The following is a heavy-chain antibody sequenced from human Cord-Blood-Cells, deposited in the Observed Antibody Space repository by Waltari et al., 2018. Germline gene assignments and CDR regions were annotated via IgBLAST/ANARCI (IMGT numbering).Heavy chain of an antibody. CDR3: TIDHRMGLDN. CDR1: GFTFSSYC. D-gene: IGHD2-8*01. CDR2: ISRSSSYI. J-gene: IGHJ4*02. V-gene: IGHV3-21*01. Sequence: EVQLVESGGGLVMPVGSLGLSCAASGFTFSSYCMNWVRQAPGKGLECVSSISRSSSYIYYADSVKGQLTSPRDNTKNSLYLQMNSLRAEATAVYYCTIDHRMGLDNWGQGTRVTVAS.